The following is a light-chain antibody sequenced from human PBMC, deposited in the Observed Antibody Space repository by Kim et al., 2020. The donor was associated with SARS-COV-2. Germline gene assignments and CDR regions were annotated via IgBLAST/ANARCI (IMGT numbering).Light chain of an antibody. V-gene: IGKV3-11*01. Sequence: EIVLTQSPATLSLSPGERATLSCRASQSVSSYLAWYPQKPGQAPRLLIYDASNRATGIPARFSGSGSGTDFTLTISSLEPEDFAVYYCQKRSNRITFGQGTRLALK. CDR2: DAS. CDR3: QKRSNRIT. CDR1: QSVSSY. J-gene: IGKJ5*01.